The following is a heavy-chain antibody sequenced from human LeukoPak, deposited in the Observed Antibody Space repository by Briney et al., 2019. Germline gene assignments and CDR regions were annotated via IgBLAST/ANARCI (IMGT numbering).Heavy chain of an antibody. CDR3: ARGDGSGYDYYGMDV. J-gene: IGHJ6*04. V-gene: IGHV4-59*01. Sequence: PSETLSLTCTVSGGSISSYYWSWIRQPPGKGLEWIGYIYYSGSTNYNPSLKSRVTISVDTSKNQFSLKLSSVTAADTAVYYCARGDGSGYDYYGMDVWGKGTTVTVSS. CDR2: IYYSGST. CDR1: GGSISSYY. D-gene: IGHD1-14*01.